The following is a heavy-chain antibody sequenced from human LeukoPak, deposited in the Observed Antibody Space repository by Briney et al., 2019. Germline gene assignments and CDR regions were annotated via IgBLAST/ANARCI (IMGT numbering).Heavy chain of an antibody. CDR3: ARGSGTDYDFWSGSEFDY. CDR1: GYTFTSYY. Sequence: ASVKVSCKASGYTFTSYYMHWVRQAPGQGLEWMGIINPSGGSTSCAQKFQGRVTMTRDTSTSTVYMELSSLRSEDTAVYYCARGSGTDYDFWSGSEFDYWGQGTLVTVSS. D-gene: IGHD3-3*01. J-gene: IGHJ4*02. CDR2: INPSGGST. V-gene: IGHV1-46*01.